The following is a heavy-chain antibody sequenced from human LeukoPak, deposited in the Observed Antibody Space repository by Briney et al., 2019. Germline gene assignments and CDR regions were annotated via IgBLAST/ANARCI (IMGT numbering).Heavy chain of an antibody. CDR1: GFTFTKYR. D-gene: IGHD2-21*02. V-gene: IGHV3-7*01. CDR2: IKQDGSDK. J-gene: IGHJ4*02. Sequence: GDSLRLSCAASGFTFTKYRMTWVRQAPGKGLGWVGNIKQDGSDKNYMDSVKGRFTISRDNAKNSLYLQMNSLRAEDTAVYYCARGGDPDYWGQGTLVTVSS. CDR3: ARGGDPDY.